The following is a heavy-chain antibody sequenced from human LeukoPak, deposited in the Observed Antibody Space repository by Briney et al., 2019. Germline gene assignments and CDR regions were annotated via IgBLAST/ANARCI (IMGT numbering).Heavy chain of an antibody. D-gene: IGHD1-1*01. CDR1: GFPFSDYS. CDR2: IGISSGNT. Sequence: GGSLRLSCTASGFPFSDYSMNWVRQAPGKGLEWISYIGISSGNTKYADSVKGRFTISADNARNSLYLQMNSLRVEDTAVYYCARDHNYAFDNWGEGTLVSVSS. J-gene: IGHJ4*02. CDR3: ARDHNYAFDN. V-gene: IGHV3-48*04.